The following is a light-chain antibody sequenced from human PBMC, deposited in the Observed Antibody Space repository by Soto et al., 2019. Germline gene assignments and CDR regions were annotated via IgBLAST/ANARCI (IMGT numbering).Light chain of an antibody. Sequence: DSQMTQCPSTLSASVGDRITITCRASPGISTWLAWYQQKPGKAPKLLIYKASTLESGVPSRFSGSGSGTEFTLTISSLQPDDFATYYCQQYNSYPLTLGGGTKVDI. V-gene: IGKV1-5*03. CDR3: QQYNSYPLT. CDR2: KAS. J-gene: IGKJ4*01. CDR1: PGISTW.